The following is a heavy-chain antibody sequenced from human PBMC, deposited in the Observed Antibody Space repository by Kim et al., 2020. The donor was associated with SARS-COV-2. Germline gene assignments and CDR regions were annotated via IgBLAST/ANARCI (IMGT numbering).Heavy chain of an antibody. Sequence: ASVKVSCKASGYTFTSYDINWVRQATGQGLEWMGWMNPNSGNTGYAQKFQGRVTMTRNTSISTAYMELSSLRSEDTAVYYCARGLRLSWYASGYNWFDPWGQGTLVTVSS. CDR1: GYTFTSYD. CDR2: MNPNSGNT. CDR3: ARGLRLSWYASGYNWFDP. D-gene: IGHD6-13*01. J-gene: IGHJ5*02. V-gene: IGHV1-8*01.